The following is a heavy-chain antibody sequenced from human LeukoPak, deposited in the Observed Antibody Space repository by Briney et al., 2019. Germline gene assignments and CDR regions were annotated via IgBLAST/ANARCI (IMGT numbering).Heavy chain of an antibody. CDR2: INSDGSSK. CDR3: ARVGGSNAFGI. V-gene: IGHV3-74*01. Sequence: GGSLRLSCAASGFTFSSYGMHWVRQAPGKGLVWVSPINSDGSSKSYADSVKGRFTISRDNAKNTLSLQMKSLRAEDTAVYYCARVGGSNAFGIWGQGTMVIVSS. D-gene: IGHD1-26*01. J-gene: IGHJ3*02. CDR1: GFTFSSYG.